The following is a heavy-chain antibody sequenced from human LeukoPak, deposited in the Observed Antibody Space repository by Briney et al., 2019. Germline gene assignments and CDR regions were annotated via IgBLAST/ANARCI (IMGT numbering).Heavy chain of an antibody. CDR2: INHSGYT. CDR3: TRMTTGHDY. V-gene: IGHV4-34*01. D-gene: IGHD4-17*01. J-gene: IGHJ4*02. CDR1: GVSFDDYY. Sequence: SETLSLTCAVYGVSFDDYYWSWVRQTPGKGLEWIGEINHSGYTNDSPSLKSRVTLSIDTSRKQFSLNLRSVAVADAGIYYCTRMTTGHDYWGQGTLVTVSS.